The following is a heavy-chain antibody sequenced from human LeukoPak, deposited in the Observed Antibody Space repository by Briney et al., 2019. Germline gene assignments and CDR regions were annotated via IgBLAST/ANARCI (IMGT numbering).Heavy chain of an antibody. CDR1: GGSFSGYY. D-gene: IGHD3-10*01. V-gene: IGHV4-34*01. CDR3: ARVYRGSGYNWFDP. CDR2: INHSGST. Sequence: SETLSLTCAVYGGSFSGYYWSWIRQPPGMGLEWIGEINHSGSTNYNPSLKSRVTLSVDTSKNQFSLKLSSVTAADTAVYYCARVYRGSGYNWFDPWGQGTLVTVSS. J-gene: IGHJ5*02.